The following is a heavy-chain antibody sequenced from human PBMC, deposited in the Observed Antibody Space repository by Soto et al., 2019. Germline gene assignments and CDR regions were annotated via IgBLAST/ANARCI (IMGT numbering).Heavy chain of an antibody. CDR2: IKQDGSDK. CDR1: GFSFSTYW. V-gene: IGHV3-7*01. J-gene: IGHJ4*02. CDR3: ARSYPSDN. Sequence: PGGSLRLSCAASGFSFSTYWMTWVRQAPGKGLEWVANIKQDGSDKYYVGSVKGRFTISRDNASNSLYLQMNSLRVEDTAVYYCARSYPSDNWGQGTLVTVSS. D-gene: IGHD3-10*01.